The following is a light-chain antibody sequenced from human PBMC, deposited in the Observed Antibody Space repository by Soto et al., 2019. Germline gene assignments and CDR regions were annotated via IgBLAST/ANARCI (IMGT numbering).Light chain of an antibody. Sequence: QSVLTQPPSVSGTPGQRVTISCSGGISNIGTNYVHWFQQLPGTAPKVLSNRDNQRPSGVPGRFSGSKSGTSASLAISGLRSEYEAESYCAAWDDTVRSYVFGTGTKLTVL. CDR2: RDN. CDR1: ISNIGTNY. J-gene: IGLJ1*01. V-gene: IGLV1-47*01. CDR3: AAWDDTVRSYV.